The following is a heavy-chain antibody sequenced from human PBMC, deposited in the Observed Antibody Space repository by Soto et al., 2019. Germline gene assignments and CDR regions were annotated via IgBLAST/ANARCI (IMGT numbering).Heavy chain of an antibody. D-gene: IGHD3-22*01. CDR1: GGSISSGGYY. CDR3: ASSYYYYDSSGYLIDY. CDR2: IYYSGST. Sequence: TSETLSLTCTVSGGSISSGGYYWSWIRQHPGKGLEWIGYIYYSGSTYYNPSLKSRVTISVDTSKNQFSLKLSSVTAADTAVYYCASSYYYYDSSGYLIDYWGQGTLVTVSS. J-gene: IGHJ4*02. V-gene: IGHV4-31*03.